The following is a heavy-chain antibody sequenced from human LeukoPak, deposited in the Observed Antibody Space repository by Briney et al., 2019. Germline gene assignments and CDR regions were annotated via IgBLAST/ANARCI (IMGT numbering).Heavy chain of an antibody. J-gene: IGHJ4*02. CDR1: GFTLGSFV. CDR2: ISLSGGST. Sequence: GGSLSLSCAASGFTLGSFVRSWVRQAQGKGLGWVSDISLSGGSTYYADSVKGRFTISRDNSKNTLYLQLVNLRAEDTAVYYCARRNYDDHGDPFDYWGQGTLVTVSS. D-gene: IGHD4-17*01. V-gene: IGHV3-23*01. CDR3: ARRNYDDHGDPFDY.